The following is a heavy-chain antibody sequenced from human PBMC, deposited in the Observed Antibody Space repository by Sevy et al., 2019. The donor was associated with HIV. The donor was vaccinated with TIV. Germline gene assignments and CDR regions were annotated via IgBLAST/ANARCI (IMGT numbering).Heavy chain of an antibody. CDR3: AGENYYDSEGYRFDY. Sequence: GESLKISCAASGFIFSNYNMNWVRQAPVKGLEWVSSISSSSYIYYADSVKGRFTISRDNAKNSLYLQMNSLRAEDTAVYYCAGENYYDSEGYRFDYWGQGTLVTVSS. V-gene: IGHV3-21*01. J-gene: IGHJ4*02. CDR1: GFIFSNYN. CDR2: ISSSSYI. D-gene: IGHD3-22*01.